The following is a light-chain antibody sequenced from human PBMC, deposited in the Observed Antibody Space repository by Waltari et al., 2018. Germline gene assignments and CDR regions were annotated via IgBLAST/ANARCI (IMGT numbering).Light chain of an antibody. CDR3: QSYDSSLSGYWV. Sequence: QSVLTQPPSVSGAPGQRVTISCTGSSPNIGAGYDVHWYQQLPGTAPKLLIYGNTNRPSGVPDRFSGSQARTSASLAITGLQAEDEADYYCQSYDSSLSGYWVFGGGTKLTVL. V-gene: IGLV1-40*01. J-gene: IGLJ3*02. CDR2: GNT. CDR1: SPNIGAGYD.